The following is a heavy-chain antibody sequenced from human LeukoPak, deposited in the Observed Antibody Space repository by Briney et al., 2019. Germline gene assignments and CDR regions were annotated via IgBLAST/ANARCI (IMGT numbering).Heavy chain of an antibody. Sequence: GGSLRLSCAASGFTFSSYAMHWVRQAPGKGLEWVSYISSSSSTIYYADSVKGRFTISRDNAKNSLYLQMNSLRAEDTAVYYCARDSYGSGSYYRIDYWGQGTLVTVSS. CDR2: ISSSSSTI. CDR1: GFTFSSYA. V-gene: IGHV3-48*04. CDR3: ARDSYGSGSYYRIDY. J-gene: IGHJ4*02. D-gene: IGHD3-10*01.